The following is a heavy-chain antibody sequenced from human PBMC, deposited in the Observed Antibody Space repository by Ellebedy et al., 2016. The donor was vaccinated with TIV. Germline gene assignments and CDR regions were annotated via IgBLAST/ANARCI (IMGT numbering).Heavy chain of an antibody. CDR2: IYPGDSDT. Sequence: GESLKISXKGSGYSFTSYWIGWVRQMPGKGLEWMGIIYPGDSDTRYSPSFQGQVTISADKSISTAYLQWSSLKASDTAMYYCARVELVHCSSTSCYYYYGMDVWGQGTTVTVSS. CDR3: ARVELVHCSSTSCYYYYGMDV. D-gene: IGHD2-2*01. J-gene: IGHJ6*02. CDR1: GYSFTSYW. V-gene: IGHV5-51*01.